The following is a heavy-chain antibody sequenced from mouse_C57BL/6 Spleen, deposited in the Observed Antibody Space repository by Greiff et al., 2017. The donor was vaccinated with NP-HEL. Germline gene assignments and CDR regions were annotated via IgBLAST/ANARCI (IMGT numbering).Heavy chain of an antibody. CDR2: INPNYGTT. Sequence: EVKVVESGPELVKPGASVKISCKASGYSFTDYNMNWVKQSNGKSLEWIGVINPNYGTTSYNQKFKGKATLTVDQSSSTAYMQLNSLPSEDSAVYYCARALFSGGYFDYWGQGTTLTVSS. CDR3: ARALFSGGYFDY. V-gene: IGHV1-39*01. D-gene: IGHD6-1*01. J-gene: IGHJ2*01. CDR1: GYSFTDYN.